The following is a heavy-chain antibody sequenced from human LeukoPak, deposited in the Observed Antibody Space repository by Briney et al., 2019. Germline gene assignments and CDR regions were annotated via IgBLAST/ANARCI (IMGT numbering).Heavy chain of an antibody. CDR2: IYHSGST. CDR1: GGSISSGGYY. CDR3: ARGEPYSYGWSCAFDI. Sequence: SETLSLTCTVSGGSISSGGYYRSWIRQPPGKGLEWIGYIYHSGSTYYNPSLKSRVTISVDRSKNQFSLKLSSVTAADTAVYYCARGEPYSYGWSCAFDIWGQGTMVTVSS. D-gene: IGHD5-18*01. V-gene: IGHV4-30-2*01. J-gene: IGHJ3*02.